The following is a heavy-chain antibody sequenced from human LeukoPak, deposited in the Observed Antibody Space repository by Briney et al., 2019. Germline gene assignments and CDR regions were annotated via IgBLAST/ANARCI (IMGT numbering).Heavy chain of an antibody. Sequence: GASVKVSCKASGYTFTGYYMHWVRQAPGQGLEWMGRINPNSGGTNYAQKFQGRVTMTRDTSISTAYMELNRLRSDDTAVYYCARDTTPGVYYMDVWGKGTTVTVSS. J-gene: IGHJ6*03. V-gene: IGHV1-2*06. D-gene: IGHD2-8*01. CDR1: GYTFTGYY. CDR2: INPNSGGT. CDR3: ARDTTPGVYYMDV.